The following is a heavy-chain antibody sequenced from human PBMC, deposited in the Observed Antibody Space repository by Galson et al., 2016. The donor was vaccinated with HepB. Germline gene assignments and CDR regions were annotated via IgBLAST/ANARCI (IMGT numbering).Heavy chain of an antibody. D-gene: IGHD5-12*01. CDR3: ARGAATTLDY. CDR2: IYYSGSP. V-gene: IGHV4-59*01. Sequence: SETLSLTCTVSGSSISGYPWIWIRQSPGMGLECIGWIYYSGSPDYNPSLKSRVIISMDTSKNQFSLKLSSVTAADTAVYYCARGAATTLDYWGQGTLVTVSS. CDR1: GSSISGYP. J-gene: IGHJ4*02.